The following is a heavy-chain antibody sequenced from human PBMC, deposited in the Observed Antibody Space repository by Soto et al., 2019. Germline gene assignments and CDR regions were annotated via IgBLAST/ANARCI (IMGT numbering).Heavy chain of an antibody. D-gene: IGHD7-27*01. J-gene: IGHJ4*02. CDR3: AKSGPFGTPPTGGYYFDY. V-gene: IGHV3-9*01. CDR2: ISWNSASI. CDR1: GITFGSRA. Sequence: EVQLLESGGDLVQPGGSLRLSCVASGITFGSRAMSWVRQAPGEGLEWVSGISWNSASIAYADSVKGRFTISRDNAKNSLYLQMNSLTTEDTALYYCAKSGPFGTPPTGGYYFDYWGQGTLVTVSS.